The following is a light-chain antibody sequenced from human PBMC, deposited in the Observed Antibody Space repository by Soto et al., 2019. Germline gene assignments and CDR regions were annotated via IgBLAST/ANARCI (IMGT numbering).Light chain of an antibody. CDR1: HSVSNN. CDR3: EQYNNSPQWT. Sequence: ILMTQSPATLSVSPGERATPSCRASHSVSNNLAWYQQKPGQAPKLLIYDASTRATGIPARLSGSGSGTEFTPTISGLQSEDLAVYCCEQYNNSPQWTCGQGPKVEIK. V-gene: IGKV3-15*01. CDR2: DAS. J-gene: IGKJ1*01.